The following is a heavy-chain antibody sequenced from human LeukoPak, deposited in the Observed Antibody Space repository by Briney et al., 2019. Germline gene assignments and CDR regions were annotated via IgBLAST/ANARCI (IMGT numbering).Heavy chain of an antibody. Sequence: PGGSLRLSCAASGFTFDDYAMHWVRQAPGKGLEWVSGISWNSGSIGYADSVKGRFTISRDNSKNSLYLQMNSLRAEDTALYYCAKDRSGGIKGYMDVWGKGTTVTVSS. V-gene: IGHV3-9*01. D-gene: IGHD1-14*01. J-gene: IGHJ6*03. CDR1: GFTFDDYA. CDR2: ISWNSGSI. CDR3: AKDRSGGIKGYMDV.